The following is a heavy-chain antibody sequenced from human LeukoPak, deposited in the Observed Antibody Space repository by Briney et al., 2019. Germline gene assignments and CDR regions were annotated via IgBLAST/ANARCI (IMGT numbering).Heavy chain of an antibody. CDR1: GGSISSGGYY. V-gene: IGHV4-31*03. J-gene: IGHJ6*02. D-gene: IGHD2-15*01. CDR2: IYYSGST. Sequence: SETLSLTCTVSGGSISSGGYYWSWIRQHPGKGLEWIGYIYYSGSTYYNPSLKSRVTISVDTSKNQFSLKLSSVTAADTAVYYCARDDQDSPLGMDVWGQGTTVTVSS. CDR3: ARDDQDSPLGMDV.